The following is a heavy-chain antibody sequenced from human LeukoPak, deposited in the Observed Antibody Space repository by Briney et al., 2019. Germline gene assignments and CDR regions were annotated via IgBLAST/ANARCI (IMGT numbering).Heavy chain of an antibody. J-gene: IGHJ5*02. D-gene: IGHD5-18*01. Sequence: ASVKVSCKASGYTFTSCGISWVRQAPGQGLEWMGWISAYNGNTNYAQKLQGRVTMTTDTSTSTAYMELRSLRSDDTAVYYCARDPTRGYSYGNNWFDPWGQGTLVTVSS. CDR1: GYTFTSCG. CDR2: ISAYNGNT. V-gene: IGHV1-18*01. CDR3: ARDPTRGYSYGNNWFDP.